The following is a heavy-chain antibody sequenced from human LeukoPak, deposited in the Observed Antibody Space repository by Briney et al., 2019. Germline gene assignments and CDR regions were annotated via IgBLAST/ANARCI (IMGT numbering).Heavy chain of an antibody. D-gene: IGHD3-10*01. J-gene: IGHJ5*02. CDR3: ARRQWYYYGSGA. Sequence: SETLSLTCAVYGGSFSGYYWSWIRQPPGKGLEWIGEINHSGSTNYNPSLKSRVTISVDTSKNQFSLKLSSVTAADTAVYYCARRQWYYYGSGAWGQGTLVTVSS. CDR2: INHSGST. CDR1: GGSFSGYY. V-gene: IGHV4-34*01.